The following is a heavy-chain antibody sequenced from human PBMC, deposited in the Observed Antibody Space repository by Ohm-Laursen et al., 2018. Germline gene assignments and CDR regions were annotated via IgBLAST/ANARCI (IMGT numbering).Heavy chain of an antibody. CDR1: GFTFDDYA. CDR3: AKDTSYGMDV. J-gene: IGHJ6*02. Sequence: SLRLSCTASGFTFDDYAMHWVRQAPGKGLEWVSGISWNSGSIGYADSVKGRFTISRDNAKNSLYLQMNSLRAEDTALYYCAKDTSYGMDVWGQGTTVTVSS. V-gene: IGHV3-9*01. CDR2: ISWNSGSI.